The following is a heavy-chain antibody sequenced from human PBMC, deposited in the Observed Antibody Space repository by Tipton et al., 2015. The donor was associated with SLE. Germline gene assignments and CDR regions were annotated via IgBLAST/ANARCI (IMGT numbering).Heavy chain of an antibody. J-gene: IGHJ3*02. V-gene: IGHV3-7*01. CDR2: IKHDGSEK. D-gene: IGHD3-3*01. CDR3: ARRHFGVVFISAFDI. Sequence: GSLRLSCVGSGFTFSSYWMTWVRQAPGKGLEWVARIKHDGSEKYSVDSVKGRFTISRDNAKNSLYLQMNSLRAEDTAVYYCARRHFGVVFISAFDIWGQGTMVTVSS. CDR1: GFTFSSYW.